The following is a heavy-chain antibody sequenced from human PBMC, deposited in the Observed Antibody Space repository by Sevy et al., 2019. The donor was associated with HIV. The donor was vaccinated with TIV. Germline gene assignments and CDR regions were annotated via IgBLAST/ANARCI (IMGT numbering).Heavy chain of an antibody. J-gene: IGHJ4*02. CDR1: GYTFTYYW. CDR2: IHPADSDT. D-gene: IGHD3-9*01. CDR3: TRHRPFTGDILIGYLDY. Sequence: GESLKISCKISGYTFTYYWIAWVRLMPGRGLEWMGVIHPADSDTRYSPSFQGHVTISPDQSSSTSYLEWRSLEASDSAMYYCTRHRPFTGDILIGYLDYWGQGTLVTVSS. V-gene: IGHV5-51*01.